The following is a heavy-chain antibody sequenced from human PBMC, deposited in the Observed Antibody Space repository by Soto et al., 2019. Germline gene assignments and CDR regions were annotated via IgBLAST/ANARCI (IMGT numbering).Heavy chain of an antibody. V-gene: IGHV3-30-3*01. D-gene: IGHD3-22*01. CDR1: GFTFSSYA. CDR3: ARDIGYYDSSGYLDPDY. J-gene: IGHJ4*02. Sequence: GGSLRLSCAASGFTFSSYAMHRVRQAPGKGLEWVAVISYDGSNKYYADSVKSRFTITRDNSKNTLYLQMNSLRAEDTAVYYCARDIGYYDSSGYLDPDYWGQGTLVTVSS. CDR2: ISYDGSNK.